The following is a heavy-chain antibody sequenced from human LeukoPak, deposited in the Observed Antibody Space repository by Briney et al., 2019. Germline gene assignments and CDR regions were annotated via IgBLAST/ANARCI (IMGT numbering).Heavy chain of an antibody. CDR2: IYTSGST. D-gene: IGHD2-2*02. V-gene: IGHV4-4*07. J-gene: IGHJ4*02. Sequence: PSETLSLTCTVSGGSISSYYWSWIRQPAGKGLEWIGRIYTSGSTNYNPSLKSRVTMSVDTSKNQFSLKLSSVTAADTAVYYCARVPGEVVPAAIFDYWGQGTLVTVSS. CDR3: ARVPGEVVPAAIFDY. CDR1: GGSISSYY.